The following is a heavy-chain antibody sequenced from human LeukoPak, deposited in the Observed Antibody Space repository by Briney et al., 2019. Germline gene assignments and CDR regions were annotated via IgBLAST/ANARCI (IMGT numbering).Heavy chain of an antibody. D-gene: IGHD2-8*01. Sequence: GGSLRLSCVASGFTFSSYEMNWVRQAPGKGLEWVSYISSSSSPIDYADSVRGRFTSSRDNAKNSLYLQMNSLRAEDTAVYYCARDNGENYHTAFDYWGQGTLVTVSS. CDR3: ARDNGENYHTAFDY. CDR2: ISSSSSPI. V-gene: IGHV3-48*03. CDR1: GFTFSSYE. J-gene: IGHJ4*02.